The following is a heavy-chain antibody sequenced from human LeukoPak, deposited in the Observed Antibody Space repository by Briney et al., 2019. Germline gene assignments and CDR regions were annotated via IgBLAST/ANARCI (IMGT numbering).Heavy chain of an antibody. J-gene: IGHJ4*02. Sequence: SETLSLTCTVSGGSISSYCWTWIRQPPGKGLEWIGYIYYTGKTNYNPSLKSRVTISVDTSKNQFSLKLSSVTAADTAVYYCARSMTTVITLDYWGQGTLVTVSS. CDR3: ARSMTTVITLDY. D-gene: IGHD4-17*01. CDR2: IYYTGKT. CDR1: GGSISSYC. V-gene: IGHV4-59*01.